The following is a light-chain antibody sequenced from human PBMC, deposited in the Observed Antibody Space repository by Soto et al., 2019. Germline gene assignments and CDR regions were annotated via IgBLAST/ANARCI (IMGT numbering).Light chain of an antibody. Sequence: EILLTQSPGTLSLSPGERATLSCRASQSLSSNYLAWYQQKPGQAPRLLISGASSRATGIPDRFSGSGSGTDFTLTISRLESEDFAVYYCQQYGNSPLTFGGGTKVEIK. CDR1: QSLSSNY. V-gene: IGKV3-20*01. J-gene: IGKJ4*01. CDR3: QQYGNSPLT. CDR2: GAS.